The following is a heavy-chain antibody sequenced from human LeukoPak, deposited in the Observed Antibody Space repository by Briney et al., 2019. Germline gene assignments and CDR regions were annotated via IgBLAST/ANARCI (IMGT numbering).Heavy chain of an antibody. D-gene: IGHD3-10*01. CDR1: GYTFTSYY. J-gene: IGHJ4*02. CDR3: ARGNSYGSGSYYRTVDY. Sequence: ASVKVSCKASGYTFTSYYMHWVRQAPGQGLEWMGIINPSGGSTSYAQKFQGRVTMTRDMSTSTVYMELSRLRSDDTAVYYCARGNSYGSGSYYRTVDYWGQGTLVTVSS. V-gene: IGHV1-46*01. CDR2: INPSGGST.